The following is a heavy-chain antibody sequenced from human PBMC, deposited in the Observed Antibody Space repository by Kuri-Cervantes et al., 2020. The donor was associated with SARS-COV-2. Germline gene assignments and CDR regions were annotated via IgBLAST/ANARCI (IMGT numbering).Heavy chain of an antibody. D-gene: IGHD4-17*01. V-gene: IGHV5-51*01. CDR1: GYSFTNYW. J-gene: IGHJ6*03. Sequence: KVSCKGSGYSFTNYWIAWVRQMPGKGLEWMGIIYPGDSDTKYSPSFQGQVTISADKSISTAFLQWGSLKASDTAMYYCARRAYGEQVDYYYMDVWGKGTTVTVSS. CDR3: ARRAYGEQVDYYYMDV. CDR2: IYPGDSDT.